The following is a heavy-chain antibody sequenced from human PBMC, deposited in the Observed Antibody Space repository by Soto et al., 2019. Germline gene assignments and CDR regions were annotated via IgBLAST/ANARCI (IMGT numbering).Heavy chain of an antibody. J-gene: IGHJ6*02. CDR3: AMVDVYVTPSPQDV. D-gene: IGHD3-16*01. Sequence: QVQLVQSGAEVKNPGASVKVSCKTSGYIFTSYGIGWARQAPGQGLEWMGWINTYNGKTNYAQNLQGRVTLTTDTSTSTAYMELRSLRSNDTAIYYCAMVDVYVTPSPQDVWGQGTMVTVSS. CDR2: INTYNGKT. CDR1: GYIFTSYG. V-gene: IGHV1-18*01.